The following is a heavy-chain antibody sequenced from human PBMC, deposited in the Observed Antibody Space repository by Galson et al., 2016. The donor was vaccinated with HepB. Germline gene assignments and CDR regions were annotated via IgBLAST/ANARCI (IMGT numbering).Heavy chain of an antibody. CDR3: ARVDPFSGYDHDY. CDR1: NGSISGFY. Sequence: SETLSLTCTVSNGSISGFYWTWVRQPPGKGLEWLGYIYYSGHTNYSPSLKSRLSISVDTSKNQFSLKVTSVTAADTAVYFCARVDPFSGYDHDYWGQGILVTVSS. D-gene: IGHD5-12*01. J-gene: IGHJ4*02. CDR2: IYYSGHT. V-gene: IGHV4-59*12.